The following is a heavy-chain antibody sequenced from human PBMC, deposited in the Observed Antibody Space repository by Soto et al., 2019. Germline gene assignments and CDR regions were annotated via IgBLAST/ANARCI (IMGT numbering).Heavy chain of an antibody. J-gene: IGHJ4*02. Sequence: GASVKVSCKASGGTFSIYTISWVRQAPGQGLEWMGRIIPILGIANYAQKFQGRVTITADKSTSTAYMELSSLRSEDTAVYYCASSLQGYGDYQHGVDYWGQGTLVTVSS. D-gene: IGHD4-17*01. CDR2: IIPILGIA. CDR3: ASSLQGYGDYQHGVDY. CDR1: GGTFSIYT. V-gene: IGHV1-69*02.